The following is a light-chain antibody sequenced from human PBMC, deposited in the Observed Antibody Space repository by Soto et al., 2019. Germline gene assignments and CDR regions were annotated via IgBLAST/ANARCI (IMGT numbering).Light chain of an antibody. V-gene: IGLV2-14*01. CDR1: SSDVGGYNY. CDR2: DVT. J-gene: IGLJ1*01. Sequence: QSALTQPASVSGSPGQSITISCTGTSSDVGGYNYVSWYQHHPGKAPKLMIYDVTNRPSGISNRFSGSKSGNTASLTISGLQAEDEADYYCSSYTSISTYVFGTGTKLTV. CDR3: SSYTSISTYV.